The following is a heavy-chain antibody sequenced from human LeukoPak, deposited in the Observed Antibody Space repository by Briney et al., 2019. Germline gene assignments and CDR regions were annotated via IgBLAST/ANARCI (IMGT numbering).Heavy chain of an antibody. CDR2: IYYSGST. CDR1: GGSISSYY. Sequence: SETLSLTCTVPGGSISSYYWSWIRQPPGKGLEWIGYIYYSGSTNYNPSLKSRVTISVDTSKNQFSLKLSSVTAADTAVYYCARVGDIVGVTVYFDYWGQGTLVTVSS. V-gene: IGHV4-59*01. D-gene: IGHD1-26*01. CDR3: ARVGDIVGVTVYFDY. J-gene: IGHJ4*02.